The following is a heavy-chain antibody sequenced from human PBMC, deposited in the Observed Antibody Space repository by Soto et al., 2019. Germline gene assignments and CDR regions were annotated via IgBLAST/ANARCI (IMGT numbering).Heavy chain of an antibody. CDR3: ARQEQLPPSSYDMDV. Sequence: SLKISCKVSGYRFTTYWIGWVRQMPGKGLEWMGIIYPGDSDTRCSPSFQGQVTISADKSVGTAFLQWSRLKASDTATYCCARQEQLPPSSYDMDVSGQGPKIAVS. J-gene: IGHJ6*02. V-gene: IGHV5-51*01. CDR2: IYPGDSDT. CDR1: GYRFTTYW. D-gene: IGHD1-1*01.